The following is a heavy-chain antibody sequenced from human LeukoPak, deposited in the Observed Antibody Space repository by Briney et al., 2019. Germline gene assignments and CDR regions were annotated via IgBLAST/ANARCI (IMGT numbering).Heavy chain of an antibody. CDR3: ARERSPDYDFWSGRDAFDI. CDR1: GYTFTSYY. Sequence: ASVKVSCKASGYTFTSYYMHWARQAPGQGLEWMGIINPSGGSTSYAQKFQGRVTMTRDTSTSTVYMELSSLRSEDTAVYYCARERSPDYDFWSGRDAFDIWGQGTMVTVSS. CDR2: INPSGGST. J-gene: IGHJ3*02. D-gene: IGHD3-3*01. V-gene: IGHV1-46*01.